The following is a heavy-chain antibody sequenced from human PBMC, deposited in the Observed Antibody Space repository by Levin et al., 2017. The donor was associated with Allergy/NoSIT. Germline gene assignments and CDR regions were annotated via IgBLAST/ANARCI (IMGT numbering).Heavy chain of an antibody. D-gene: IGHD2-21*02. CDR2: ISGSGSII. CDR1: GFTFGDYY. V-gene: IGHV3-11*01. J-gene: IGHJ4*02. CDR3: ARVTRCGGDCYFLDY. Sequence: SCAASGFTFGDYYMTWIRRAPGKGLEWVSYISGSGSIIYYGDSVKGRFTISRDNAKNSLYLQMDSLRAEDTAVYYCARVTRCGGDCYFLDYWGQGALVTVSS.